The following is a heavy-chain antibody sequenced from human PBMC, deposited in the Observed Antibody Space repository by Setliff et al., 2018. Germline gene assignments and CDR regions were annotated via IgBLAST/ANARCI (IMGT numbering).Heavy chain of an antibody. D-gene: IGHD3-16*02. Sequence: ASVKVSCKTSGYTFTAYYIYWVRQTPGHGLELMGRIHPNTGSTNYLQDFQGRVTITRDTSIYTVYMELTGLTSGDTAVYYCAKQGYSDSLYAFDVWGQGTVVTVSS. V-gene: IGHV1-2*06. J-gene: IGHJ3*01. CDR1: GYTFTAYY. CDR2: IHPNTGST. CDR3: AKQGYSDSLYAFDV.